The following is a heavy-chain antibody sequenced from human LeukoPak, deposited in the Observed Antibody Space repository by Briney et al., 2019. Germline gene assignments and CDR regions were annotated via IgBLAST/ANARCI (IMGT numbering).Heavy chain of an antibody. CDR2: IYHSGST. CDR1: GGSISSYY. CDR3: ARHVTGYSGSYYERVGESAWFDP. J-gene: IGHJ5*02. Sequence: PSETLSLTCTVSGGSISSYYWSWIRQPPGKGLEWIGSIYHSGSTYYNPSLKSRVTISVDTSKNQFSLKLSSVTAADTAVYYCARHVTGYSGSYYERVGESAWFDPWGQGTLVTVSS. V-gene: IGHV4-59*08. D-gene: IGHD1-26*01.